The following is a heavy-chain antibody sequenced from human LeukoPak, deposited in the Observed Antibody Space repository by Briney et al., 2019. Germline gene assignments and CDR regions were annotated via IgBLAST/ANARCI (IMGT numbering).Heavy chain of an antibody. J-gene: IGHJ6*02. CDR1: GGSFSGYY. CDR2: INHSGST. V-gene: IGHV4-34*01. CDR3: ARGPISCSGGSCYYYGMDV. D-gene: IGHD2-15*01. Sequence: SETLSLTCAVYGGSFSGYYWSWIRQPPGKGLEWSGEINHSGSTNYNPSLKSRVTISVEKSKNQFSLKLSSVTAADTAVYYCARGPISCSGGSCYYYGMDVWGQGTTVTVSS.